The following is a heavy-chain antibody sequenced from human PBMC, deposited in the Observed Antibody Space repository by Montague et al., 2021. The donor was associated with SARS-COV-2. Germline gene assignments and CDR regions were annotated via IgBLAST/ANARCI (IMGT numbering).Heavy chain of an antibody. D-gene: IGHD3-22*01. Sequence: SETLSLTCTVSGGSISSSSYYRGWIRQPPGKGLEWIGSIYYTGSTYYNPSLKSRVTISVDTSKNQFSLKLSSVTAADTAAYYCARDTRIAMLVVVTRYGLDVWGQGTTVTVSS. J-gene: IGHJ6*02. CDR1: GGSISSSSYY. V-gene: IGHV4-39*07. CDR2: IYYTGST. CDR3: ARDTRIAMLVVVTRYGLDV.